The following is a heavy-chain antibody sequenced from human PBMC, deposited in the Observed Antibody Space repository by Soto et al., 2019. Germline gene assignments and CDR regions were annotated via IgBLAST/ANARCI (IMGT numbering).Heavy chain of an antibody. CDR2: ILSKPGNYAT. CDR3: IRGGSPYYYDY. Sequence: EVQLVESGGGLVQPGGSLKLSCAASGFIFSGSAVHWVRQASGKGLEWVGRILSKPGNYATAYPASMKGRFTISRDDSENTAFLQMNSLKTEDTAVYYCIRGGSPYYYDYWGQGTLVAVSS. V-gene: IGHV3-73*01. J-gene: IGHJ4*02. CDR1: GFIFSGSA.